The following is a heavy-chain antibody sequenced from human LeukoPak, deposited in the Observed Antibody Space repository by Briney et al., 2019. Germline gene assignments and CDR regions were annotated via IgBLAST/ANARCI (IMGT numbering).Heavy chain of an antibody. CDR2: MNPNSGRR. V-gene: IGHV1-8*01. CDR3: ARGLRSDD. Sequence: VQVSCTPSGYIFSDYDINWVRQSPGHGLEGMGWMNPNSGRRVYAQKFQGRVTMTRNSSINTAYMELTSLRTDDRAVDYGARGLRSDDWGQGTLVTVPS. D-gene: IGHD3-16*02. CDR1: GYIFSDYD. J-gene: IGHJ1*01.